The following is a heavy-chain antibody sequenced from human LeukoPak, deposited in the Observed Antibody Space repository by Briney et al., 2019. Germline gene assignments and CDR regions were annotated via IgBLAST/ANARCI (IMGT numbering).Heavy chain of an antibody. CDR3: ARGSDYYGSGSYKSWFDP. J-gene: IGHJ5*02. D-gene: IGHD3-10*01. Sequence: ASVKVSCKASGYTFTSYGISWVRQAPGQGLEWMGWISAYNGNTNYAQKLQGRVTMTTDTSTSTAYMELRSLRSDDTAVYYCARGSDYYGSGSYKSWFDPWGQGTLVTLSS. CDR1: GYTFTSYG. CDR2: ISAYNGNT. V-gene: IGHV1-18*04.